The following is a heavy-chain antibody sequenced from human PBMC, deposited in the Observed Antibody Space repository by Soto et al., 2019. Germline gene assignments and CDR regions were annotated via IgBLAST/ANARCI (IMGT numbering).Heavy chain of an antibody. Sequence: GGSLRLSCAASGFTFSSYGMHWVRQAPGKGLEWVAVIWYDGSNKYYADSVKGRFTISRDNSKNTLYLQMNSLRAEDTAVYYCARERTAAGISDYFDYWGQGTLVTVSS. J-gene: IGHJ4*02. CDR2: IWYDGSNK. CDR1: GFTFSSYG. V-gene: IGHV3-33*01. D-gene: IGHD6-13*01. CDR3: ARERTAAGISDYFDY.